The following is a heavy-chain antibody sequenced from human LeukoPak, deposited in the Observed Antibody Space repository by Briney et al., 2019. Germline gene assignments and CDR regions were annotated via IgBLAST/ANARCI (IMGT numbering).Heavy chain of an antibody. CDR1: GYSISSGYY. D-gene: IGHD3-22*01. CDR2: IYHSGST. J-gene: IGHJ4*02. Sequence: NPSETLSLTCTVSGYSISSGYYWGWIRQPPGKGLEWIGSIYHSGSTYYNPSLKSRVTISVDTSKNQFSLKLSSVTAADTAVYYCAKYYYDSSGYWRGYFDYWGQGTLVTVSS. V-gene: IGHV4-38-2*02. CDR3: AKYYYDSSGYWRGYFDY.